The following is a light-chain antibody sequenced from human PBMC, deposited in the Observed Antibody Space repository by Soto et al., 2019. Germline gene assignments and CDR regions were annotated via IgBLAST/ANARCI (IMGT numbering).Light chain of an antibody. J-gene: IGKJ1*01. V-gene: IGKV1-39*01. CDR1: QKINGY. CDR2: GAS. Sequence: DIQMTQSPSSLSASVGDRVTITCRASQKINGYLNWYQQKPGKAPKLLIYGASSLQSGVPSRFSGSGSGTDFTLTISSLHSEDFGTYYCQQSYSTLQTFGQGTKVEIK. CDR3: QQSYSTLQT.